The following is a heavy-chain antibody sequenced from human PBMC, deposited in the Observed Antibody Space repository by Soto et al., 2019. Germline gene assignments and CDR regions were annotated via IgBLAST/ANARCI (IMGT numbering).Heavy chain of an antibody. CDR3: ARIFGAIYYFDS. J-gene: IGHJ4*02. CDR1: GYTFTSYG. D-gene: IGHD3-3*01. CDR2: ISTYNGNT. Sequence: QVQLVQSGAEVKKPGASVKVSCKASGYTFTSYGISWVRQAPGQGLEWMGWISTYNGNTNYAQDLQGRITMTTDTSTMTAYMELRSLTSDDTAVYYCARIFGAIYYFDSWGQGTLVTVSS. V-gene: IGHV1-18*01.